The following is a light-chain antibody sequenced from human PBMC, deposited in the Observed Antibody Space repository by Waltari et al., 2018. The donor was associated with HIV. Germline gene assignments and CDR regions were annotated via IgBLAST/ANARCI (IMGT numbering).Light chain of an antibody. Sequence: EIVMTQSPATLSVSLGERVTLSCRASQNVITNLAWYQQKPGQAPSLLIYGASTRATDIPSRFSGGGSGTEFTLTIGSLQSEDSASYYCQQYNNWPRTFGQGTKVEVK. V-gene: IGKV3-15*01. CDR1: QNVITN. CDR2: GAS. J-gene: IGKJ1*01. CDR3: QQYNNWPRT.